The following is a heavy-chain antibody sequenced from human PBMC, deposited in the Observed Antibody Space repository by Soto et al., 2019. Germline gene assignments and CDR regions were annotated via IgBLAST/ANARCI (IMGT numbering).Heavy chain of an antibody. CDR1: GYPVTSYG. V-gene: IGHV1-18*01. J-gene: IGHJ4*02. CDR2: ISAYTGNT. Sequence: ASVKVSCKASGYPVTSYGISWVRQAPGQGLEWMGWISAYTGNTNYAQKVQGRVTMTTDTSTSTAYMGLRRLRSDDTGMYSWARPRITTFSFEYWGQGALVNVSS. CDR3: ARPRITTFSFEY. D-gene: IGHD3-10*01.